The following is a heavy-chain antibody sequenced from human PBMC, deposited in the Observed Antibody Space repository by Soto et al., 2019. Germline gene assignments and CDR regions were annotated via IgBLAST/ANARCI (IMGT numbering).Heavy chain of an antibody. J-gene: IGHJ6*02. CDR1: GFTFSNAW. CDR2: IKSKTDGGTT. Sequence: GGSLRLSCAASGFTFSNAWMNWVRQAPGKGLECVGRIKSKTDGGTTDYAAPVKGRFTISRDDSKNTLYLQMNSLKTEDTAVYYCTTATRPEALNYYYYGMDGWGQGTTVTVSS. CDR3: TTATRPEALNYYYYGMDG. D-gene: IGHD2-2*01. V-gene: IGHV3-15*07.